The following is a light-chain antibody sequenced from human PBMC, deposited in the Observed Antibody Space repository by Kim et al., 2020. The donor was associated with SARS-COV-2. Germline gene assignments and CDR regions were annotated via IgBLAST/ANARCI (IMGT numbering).Light chain of an antibody. Sequence: ESPGQTASITCSGDKLGDEYACWYQQKPGQSPVVVIYQNNKRPSGIPERFSGSNSGNTATLTISGTQAMDEADYYCQAWDSSPWVFGGGTQLTVL. V-gene: IGLV3-1*01. CDR3: QAWDSSPWV. CDR1: KLGDEY. CDR2: QNN. J-gene: IGLJ3*02.